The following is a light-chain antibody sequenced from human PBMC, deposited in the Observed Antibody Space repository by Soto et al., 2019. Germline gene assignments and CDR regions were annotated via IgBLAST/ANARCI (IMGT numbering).Light chain of an antibody. V-gene: IGKV3-15*01. CDR2: GAS. CDR3: QQYDNWLSWT. J-gene: IGKJ1*01. CDR1: QRVSSN. Sequence: EIVMTQSPATLSVSPGERATLSCRASQRVSSNLAWYQQKPGQAPRLLIYGASTSATGIPARFSGSGSGTEFTHTSTSLQSVDFAVYYCQQYDNWLSWTFGQGTKVEIK.